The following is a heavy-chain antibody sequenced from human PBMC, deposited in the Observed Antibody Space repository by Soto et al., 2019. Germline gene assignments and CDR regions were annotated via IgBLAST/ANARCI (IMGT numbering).Heavy chain of an antibody. V-gene: IGHV3-30-3*01. D-gene: IGHD6-13*01. Sequence: GGSLRLSCAASGFTSSSYAMHWVRQAPGKGLEWVAVISYDGSNKYYADSVKGRFTISRDNSKNTLYLQMNSLRAEDTAVYYCARLAAAGTGHYYYGMDVWGQGTTVTVSS. CDR3: ARLAAAGTGHYYYGMDV. J-gene: IGHJ6*02. CDR1: GFTSSSYA. CDR2: ISYDGSNK.